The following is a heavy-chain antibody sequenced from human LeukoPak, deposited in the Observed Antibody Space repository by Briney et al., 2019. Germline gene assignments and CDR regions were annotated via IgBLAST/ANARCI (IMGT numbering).Heavy chain of an antibody. V-gene: IGHV3-48*03. CDR2: ISRSGSTI. D-gene: IGHD3-22*01. Sequence: PGGSLRLSCAASGFTFSSYEMNWVRQAPGKGLEWVSYISRSGSTIYCADSVKGRFTISRDNAKNSLYLQMNSLRAEDTAVYYCARDSEYYYDSSGYYPLDYWGQGTLVTVSS. J-gene: IGHJ4*02. CDR3: ARDSEYYYDSSGYYPLDY. CDR1: GFTFSSYE.